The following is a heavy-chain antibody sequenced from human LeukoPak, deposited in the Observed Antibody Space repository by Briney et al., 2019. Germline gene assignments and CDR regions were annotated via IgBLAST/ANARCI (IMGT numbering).Heavy chain of an antibody. J-gene: IGHJ5*01. CDR3: ARAPSTEYDMSGYVGALDS. Sequence: SSETLSLTCAVYGGSFSGYFWTWLRQTPGKGLEWIGENNHKETIKYNPPLKSRVTLPVDKSKNQSPLKLTSETAADTAVYYCARAPSTEYDMSGYVGALDSWGQGTLVTVTS. CDR1: GGSFSGYF. D-gene: IGHD3-22*01. CDR2: NNHKETI. V-gene: IGHV4-34*01.